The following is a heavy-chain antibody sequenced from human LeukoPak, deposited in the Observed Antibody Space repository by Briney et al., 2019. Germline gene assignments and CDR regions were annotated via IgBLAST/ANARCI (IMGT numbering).Heavy chain of an antibody. CDR1: GYTLTELS. CDR2: FDPEDGET. D-gene: IGHD1-26*01. Sequence: ASVKVSCKVSGYTLTELSMHWVRQAPGKGLEWMGGFDPEDGETIYAQKFQGRVTMTEDTSTDTAYMELSSLRSEDTAVYYCATVGGSYYYFDYWGQGTLVPVSS. CDR3: ATVGGSYYYFDY. V-gene: IGHV1-24*01. J-gene: IGHJ4*02.